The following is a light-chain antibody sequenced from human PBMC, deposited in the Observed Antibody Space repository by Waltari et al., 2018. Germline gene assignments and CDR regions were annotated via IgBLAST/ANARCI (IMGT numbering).Light chain of an antibody. Sequence: QSVLTQPPSASGTPGQRVTIFCSGSSSNIGSNSVCWYQHLPGTAPKLLISRNDRRPSWVPDRFSASRSGSSASLAISVLRSQDEADYCCAAWYDSLTVRFGGGAKLTVL. J-gene: IGLJ3*02. CDR3: AAWYDSLTVR. CDR1: SSNIGSNS. CDR2: RND. V-gene: IGLV1-47*01.